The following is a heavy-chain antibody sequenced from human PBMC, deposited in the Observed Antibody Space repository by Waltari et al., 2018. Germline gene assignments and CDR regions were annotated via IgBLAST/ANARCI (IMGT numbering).Heavy chain of an antibody. CDR2: MQYRGSP. V-gene: IGHV4-39*01. Sequence: QLQLQESGPGLVKPSEGLYLTCPVSGGAVSGNYHWGWIRQTPGKGLEWMGNMQYRGSPFYNPSLKSRVTISLDTSKHQFSLRLSSVGAADPAVYFCGRIAFGDEGGYFQHWGQGTLVTVSS. D-gene: IGHD4-17*01. CDR1: GGAVSGNYH. J-gene: IGHJ1*01. CDR3: GRIAFGDEGGYFQH.